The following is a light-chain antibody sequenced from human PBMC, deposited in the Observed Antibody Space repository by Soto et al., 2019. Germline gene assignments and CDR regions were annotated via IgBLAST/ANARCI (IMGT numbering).Light chain of an antibody. CDR1: QDISTS. CDR2: EAS. J-gene: IGKJ1*01. V-gene: IGKV1-27*01. CDR3: QHYKSDPRT. Sequence: DIEMTQSPSSLSASVGDRVTFTCRASQDISTSLAWYQQKPGKVPSLLIYEASTLQSGVPSRFSGSGSGTEFTLTIFSLQPEDVATYYCQHYKSDPRTFGQGTKVGIK.